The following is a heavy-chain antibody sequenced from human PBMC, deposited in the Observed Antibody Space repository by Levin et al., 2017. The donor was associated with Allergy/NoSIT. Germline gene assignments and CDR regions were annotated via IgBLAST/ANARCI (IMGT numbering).Heavy chain of an antibody. CDR1: GGSISSGDYY. Sequence: PSETLSLTCTVSGGSISSGDYYWSWIRQPPGTGLEWIGYIYYSGSTYYNPSLKSRVTISVDTSKNQFSLNLSSVTAADTAVYYCAREYCSGGSCLDYWGQGTLVTVSS. J-gene: IGHJ4*02. CDR2: IYYSGST. D-gene: IGHD2-15*01. V-gene: IGHV4-30-4*01. CDR3: AREYCSGGSCLDY.